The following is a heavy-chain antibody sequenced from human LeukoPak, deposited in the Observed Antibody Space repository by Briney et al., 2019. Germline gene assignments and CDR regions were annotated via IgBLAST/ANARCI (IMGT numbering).Heavy chain of an antibody. D-gene: IGHD2-21*02. J-gene: IGHJ4*02. CDR2: ISPGDSDA. CDR3: ARQAYCGGDCSANFDY. V-gene: IGHV5-51*01. CDR1: GYSFTFYW. Sequence: GESLKISCKGSGYSFTFYWIGWVRQMPGKGLEWMGIISPGDSDARYSPSFQGQVTISADKSINTAYLQWSSLKASDTAMYYCARQAYCGGDCSANFDYWGQGTLVTVSS.